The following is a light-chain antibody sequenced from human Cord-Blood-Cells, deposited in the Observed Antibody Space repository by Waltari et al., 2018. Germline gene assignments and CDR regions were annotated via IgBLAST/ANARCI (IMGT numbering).Light chain of an antibody. CDR3: SSYTSSSTWV. J-gene: IGLJ3*02. Sequence: QSALTQPAPVSGSPGQTTNSSCTGTSIDVGGYNYVSWYQQHTGKAPKLMIYDVSNRPSGVSNRFSGSKSGNTASLTISGLQAEDEADYYCSSYTSSSTWVFGGGTKLTVL. CDR2: DVS. CDR1: SIDVGGYNY. V-gene: IGLV2-14*01.